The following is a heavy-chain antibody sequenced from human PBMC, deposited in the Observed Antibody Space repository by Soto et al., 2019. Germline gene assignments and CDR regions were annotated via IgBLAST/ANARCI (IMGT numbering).Heavy chain of an antibody. CDR3: TADIASTIAHWGFDH. Sequence: EVQLVESGGGLVQPGGSLRLSCAASGFTFTYAWMIWVRQAPGKGLEWVGRIRTRGEGGTTDYAAPVKGRFSVSRDDSRNTPYLQMNSLQTEDTAIYYCTADIASTIAHWGFDHWGQGTLVTVSS. CDR2: IRTRGEGGTT. J-gene: IGHJ4*02. V-gene: IGHV3-15*07. CDR1: GFTFTYAW. D-gene: IGHD5-12*01.